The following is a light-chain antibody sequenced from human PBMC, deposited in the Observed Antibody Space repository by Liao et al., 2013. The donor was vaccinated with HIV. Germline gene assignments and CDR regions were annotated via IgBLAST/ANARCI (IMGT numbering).Light chain of an antibody. Sequence: SYELTQPPSMSVSPGQTARIACSGEALPKEYAYWYQQKPGQVPVLVIKKDSERPPGIPERFSGSSSGTTATLTISRVEVGDEADYYCQVWDSDSDHFVFGSGTKVTVL. J-gene: IGLJ1*01. V-gene: IGLV3-25*02. CDR2: KDS. CDR1: ALPKEY. CDR3: QVWDSDSDHFV.